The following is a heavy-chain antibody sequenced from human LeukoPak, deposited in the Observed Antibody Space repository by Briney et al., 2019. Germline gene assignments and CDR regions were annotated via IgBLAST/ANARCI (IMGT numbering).Heavy chain of an antibody. CDR3: AIGFQYCSGGSCYPYYFDY. V-gene: IGHV3-30*01. D-gene: IGHD2-15*01. CDR1: GFTFSSYA. CDR2: ISYDGSNK. J-gene: IGHJ4*02. Sequence: GGSLRLSCAASGFTFSSYAMHWVRQAPGKGLEWVAFISYDGSNKYYADSVKGRFTISRDNSKNTLYLQMNSLRAEDTAVYYCAIGFQYCSGGSCYPYYFDYWGQGTLVIVSS.